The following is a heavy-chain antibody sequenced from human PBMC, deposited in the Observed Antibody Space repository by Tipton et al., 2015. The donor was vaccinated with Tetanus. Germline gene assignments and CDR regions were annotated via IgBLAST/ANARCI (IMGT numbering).Heavy chain of an antibody. CDR3: VRDKVGGITGFDP. V-gene: IGHV1-18*01. J-gene: IGHJ5*02. D-gene: IGHD1-26*01. CDR2: INTHNGDT. CDR1: GYTFTGYD. Sequence: QVQLVQSGAEVKRPGASVKVSCKSSGYTFTGYDVSWVRQAPGQGLQWMGWINTHNGDTNYAQRFEGRVTMTTDTSTSTAYMELRGLRSDDTAVYFCVRDKVGGITGFDPWGQGTLVTVSS.